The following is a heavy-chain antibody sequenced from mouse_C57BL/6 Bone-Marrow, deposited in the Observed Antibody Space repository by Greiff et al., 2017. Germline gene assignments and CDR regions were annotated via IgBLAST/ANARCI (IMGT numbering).Heavy chain of an antibody. D-gene: IGHD1-1*01. V-gene: IGHV1-52*01. J-gene: IGHJ1*03. CDR3: ARWHYVHWYFDV. Sequence: VQLQQPGAELVRPGSSVKLSCKASGYTFTSYWMHWVKQRPIQGLEWIGNIDPSDSETHYNQKFKDKATLTVDKSSSTAYMQLSSLTSEDSAIYYCARWHYVHWYFDVWGTGTTVTVSS. CDR2: IDPSDSET. CDR1: GYTFTSYW.